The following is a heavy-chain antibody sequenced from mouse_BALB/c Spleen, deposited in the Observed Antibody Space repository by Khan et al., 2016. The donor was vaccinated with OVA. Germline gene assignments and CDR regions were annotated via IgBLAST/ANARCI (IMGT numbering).Heavy chain of an antibody. CDR1: GYTFTSYV. J-gene: IGHJ3*01. CDR3: APVGSYYVSFVY. Sequence: VRLQQSGPEVVKPGASVKMSCKASGYTFTSYVMHWVKQKPGQGLEWIGYIYPFNDATKFNEKFNGKATLTSDKSSSTAYMELSSLTSEDSAVYYLAPVGSYYVSFVYWGQGTLVTVSA. V-gene: IGHV1S136*01. CDR2: IYPFNDAT. D-gene: IGHD1-1*01.